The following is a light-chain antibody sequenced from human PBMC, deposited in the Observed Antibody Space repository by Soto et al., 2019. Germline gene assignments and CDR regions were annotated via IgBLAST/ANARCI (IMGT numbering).Light chain of an antibody. CDR3: QQLNTYPVT. CDR2: AAS. J-gene: IGKJ4*01. Sequence: IQLTQSPSSLSASVGDSVTITCRASQGVSRYLSWYQQKPGRAPILLISAASTLQSGVPARFSGSGSGTDFTLSITSLQPADFATYYCQQLNTYPVTFGGGTKVEIK. V-gene: IGKV1-9*01. CDR1: QGVSRY.